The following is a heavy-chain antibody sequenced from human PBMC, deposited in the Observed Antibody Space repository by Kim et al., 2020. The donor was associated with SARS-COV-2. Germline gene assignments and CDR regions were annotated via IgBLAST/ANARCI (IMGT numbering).Heavy chain of an antibody. CDR3: AADFYDTTGGYFQY. CDR2: IYTGEKT. J-gene: IGHJ1*01. D-gene: IGHD3-22*01. CDR1: GFIVSGNA. Sequence: GGSLRLSCAASGFIVSGNAMSWVRQAPGKGLEPVSAIYTGEKTYYTDSVKGRFTISRDTSKNTLFLQMNSLRVEDTATYYCAADFYDTTGGYFQYWGQGTLVTVSS. V-gene: IGHV3-53*01.